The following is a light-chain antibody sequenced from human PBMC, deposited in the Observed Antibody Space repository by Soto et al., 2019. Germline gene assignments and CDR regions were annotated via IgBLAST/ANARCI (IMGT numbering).Light chain of an antibody. Sequence: LMTQTPLSLSIIPGQTASISCKSSQSLLHSDGKTYFYWYVQKAGQAPQPLIYEVSNRFSGVPERFSGSGSRTDFTLKISRVEADDVGIYYCMQAIDIPWTFGQGTKVELK. CDR3: MQAIDIPWT. CDR2: EVS. V-gene: IGKV2-29*03. J-gene: IGKJ1*01. CDR1: QSLLHSDGKTY.